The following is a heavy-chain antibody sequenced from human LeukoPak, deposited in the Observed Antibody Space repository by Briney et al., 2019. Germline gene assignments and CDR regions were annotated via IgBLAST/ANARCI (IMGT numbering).Heavy chain of an antibody. CDR2: VHHSGNT. CDR1: GGSTSTDYW. Sequence: PSGTLSLTCAVSGGSTSTDYWLSWVRQPPGRGLECIGEVHHSGNTAYNPALKSRVTISVDKSKNQFSLKLTSVTAADTAVYYCARGFHDTSFTGFNIWGQGIMVTVSS. CDR3: ARGFHDTSFTGFNI. V-gene: IGHV4-4*02. D-gene: IGHD3-22*01. J-gene: IGHJ3*02.